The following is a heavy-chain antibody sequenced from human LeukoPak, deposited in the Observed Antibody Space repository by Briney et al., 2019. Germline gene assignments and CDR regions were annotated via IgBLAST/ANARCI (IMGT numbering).Heavy chain of an antibody. D-gene: IGHD3-16*02. CDR1: GGSISRYY. V-gene: IGHV4-59*01. CDR3: ARGPGYDYVWGSYRYAPFDY. J-gene: IGHJ4*02. Sequence: SETLSLTCTVSGGSISRYYWSWIRQPPGKGLEWIGYIYYSGSTNYNPSLKSRVTISVDTSKNQFSLKLSSVTAADTAVYYCARGPGYDYVWGSYRYAPFDYWGQGTLVTVSS. CDR2: IYYSGST.